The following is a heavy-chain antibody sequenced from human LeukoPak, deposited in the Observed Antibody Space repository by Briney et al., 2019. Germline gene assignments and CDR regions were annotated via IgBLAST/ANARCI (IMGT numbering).Heavy chain of an antibody. CDR3: ARASVGCSSTSCYSTQFDY. J-gene: IGHJ4*02. V-gene: IGHV4-34*01. CDR1: GGSFSGYY. CDR2: INHSGST. D-gene: IGHD2-2*01. Sequence: PSETLSLTCAVYGGSFSGYYWSWIRQPPGKGLEWIGEINHSGSTNYNPSLKSRVTISVDMSKNQFSLKLSSVTAADTAVYYCARASVGCSSTSCYSTQFDYWGQGTLVTVSS.